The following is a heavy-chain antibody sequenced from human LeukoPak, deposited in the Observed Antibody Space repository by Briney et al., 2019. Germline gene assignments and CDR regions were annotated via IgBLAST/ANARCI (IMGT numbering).Heavy chain of an antibody. V-gene: IGHV1-2*02. J-gene: IGHJ5*02. Sequence: ASVKVSCKASGYTFTSYGISWVRQAPGQGLEWMGWINPNSGGTNYAQKFQGRVTMTRDTSISTAYMELSRLRSDDTAVYYCARDASGYDFWSGLWGQNWFDPWGQGTLVTVSS. CDR3: ARDASGYDFWSGLWGQNWFDP. CDR2: INPNSGGT. D-gene: IGHD3-3*01. CDR1: GYTFTSYG.